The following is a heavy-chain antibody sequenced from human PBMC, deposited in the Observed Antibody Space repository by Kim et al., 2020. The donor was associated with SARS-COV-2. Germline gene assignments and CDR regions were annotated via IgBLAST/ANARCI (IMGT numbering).Heavy chain of an antibody. CDR2: ISAYNGNT. CDR1: GYTFTSYG. V-gene: IGHV1-18*01. J-gene: IGHJ6*02. Sequence: ASVKVSCKASGYTFTSYGISWVRQAPGQGLEWMGWISAYNGNTNYAQKLQGRVTMTTDTSTSTAYMELRSLRSDDTAVYYCAREGLLSVKSIYYGMDVWGQGTTVTVSS. CDR3: AREGLLSVKSIYYGMDV. D-gene: IGHD2-2*01.